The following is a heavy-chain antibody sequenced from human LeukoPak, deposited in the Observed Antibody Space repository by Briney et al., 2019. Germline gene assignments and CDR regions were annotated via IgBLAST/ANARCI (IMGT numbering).Heavy chain of an antibody. CDR1: GNSVTSSDYY. D-gene: IGHD6-13*01. CDR3: ARLGGSSWQPYNWFDP. Sequence: SETLSLTCTVSGNSVTSSDYYWGWMRQPPGKGLEWIGGIYYSVSTQYNPSLKSLVIISVDTSKNQFSLKLSSVTAADTAVYYCARLGGSSWQPYNWFDPWGRGTLVTVSS. CDR2: IYYSVST. J-gene: IGHJ5*02. V-gene: IGHV4-39*07.